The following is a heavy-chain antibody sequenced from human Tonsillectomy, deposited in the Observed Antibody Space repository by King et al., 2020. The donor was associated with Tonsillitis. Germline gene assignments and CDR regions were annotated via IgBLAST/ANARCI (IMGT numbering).Heavy chain of an antibody. V-gene: IGHV3-30*18. CDR3: AKDLTAAKGSYYDGTDV. CDR1: GFTFSSYG. D-gene: IGHD2-2*01. Sequence: VQLVESGGGVVQPGRSLRLSCAASGFTFSSYGMHWVRQAPGKGLEWVAVISYDGSNKYYADSVKGRFTISRDNSKNTLNLQMNSLRAEDTAVYYCAKDLTAAKGSYYDGTDVWGQGTTVTVSS. CDR2: ISYDGSNK. J-gene: IGHJ6*02.